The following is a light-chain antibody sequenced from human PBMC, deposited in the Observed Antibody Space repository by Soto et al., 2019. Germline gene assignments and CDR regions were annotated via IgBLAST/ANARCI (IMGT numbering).Light chain of an antibody. CDR2: GAS. CDR1: QSVSTN. V-gene: IGKV3-15*01. Sequence: EIVMTQSPATLSVSPGERATLSCRASQSVSTNLAWYQQKPGQAPRLLIYGASTRATGIPARFSGSGSGTDFTLTISSLQSEDFAVYYCQQYNNWPPYTFGRGTRLEI. CDR3: QQYNNWPPYT. J-gene: IGKJ2*01.